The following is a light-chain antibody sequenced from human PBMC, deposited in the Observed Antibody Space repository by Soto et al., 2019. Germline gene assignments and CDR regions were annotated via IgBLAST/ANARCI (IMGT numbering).Light chain of an antibody. Sequence: DIQMTQSPSSVSASVGDRVTITCRASQGVGTWLAWFQQKPGEAPRLLIYTASTLHSGVPSRFSGSGSGTDFTLTITSLQPEDFATYYCQQGDSFPLTFGGGTKVEIK. V-gene: IGKV1-12*01. CDR2: TAS. CDR1: QGVGTW. CDR3: QQGDSFPLT. J-gene: IGKJ4*01.